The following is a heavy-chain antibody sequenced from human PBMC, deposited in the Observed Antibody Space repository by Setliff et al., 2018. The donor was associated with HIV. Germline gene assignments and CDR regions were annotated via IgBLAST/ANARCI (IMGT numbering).Heavy chain of an antibody. V-gene: IGHV4-59*01. J-gene: IGHJ2*01. CDR3: ARSVARDYWYFGH. CDR2: FHYRGSP. Sequence: PSETLSLTCTVPGDSFNNYHWSWIRQPPGEGLQFLGFFHYRGSPIYNPSLKSRVKISVDTSKNQFSLNLTSVTAADTAVYYCARSVARDYWYFGHWGRGTRVTVSS. CDR1: GDSFNNYH. D-gene: IGHD6-6*01.